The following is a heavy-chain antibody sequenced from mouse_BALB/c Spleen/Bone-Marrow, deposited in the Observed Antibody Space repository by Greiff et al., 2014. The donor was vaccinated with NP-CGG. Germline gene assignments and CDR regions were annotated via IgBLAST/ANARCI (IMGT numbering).Heavy chain of an antibody. CDR2: IDPAKGNT. CDR1: GFNIKDSY. Sequence: EVKLMESGAELVKPGASVKLSCTASGFNIKDSYLHWVKQRPEQGLDWIGRIDPAKGNTNYDPKFQGKATITPDTSSNTAYLQLSSLTSEDTAVYFCARNYPFAYWGQGTLVTVSA. CDR3: ARNYPFAY. J-gene: IGHJ3*01. V-gene: IGHV14-3*02. D-gene: IGHD2-1*01.